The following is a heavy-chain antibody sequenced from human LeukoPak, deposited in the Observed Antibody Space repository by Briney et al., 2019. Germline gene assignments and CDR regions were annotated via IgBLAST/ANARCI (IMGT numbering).Heavy chain of an antibody. J-gene: IGHJ6*03. CDR3: ARQEVNYYYYMDV. CDR2: IYYSGST. V-gene: IGHV4-39*01. Sequence: SETLSLTCTVSGGSIRSSSYYWGWIRQPPGKGLEWIGSIYYSGSTYYNASLMSRVTISVDTSKNQFSLKLSSVTAADMAVYYCARQEVNYYYYMDVWGKGTTVTVSS. CDR1: GGSIRSSSYY.